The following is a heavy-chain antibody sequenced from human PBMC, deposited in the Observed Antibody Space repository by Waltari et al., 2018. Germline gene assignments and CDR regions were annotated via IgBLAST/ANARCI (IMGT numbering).Heavy chain of an antibody. J-gene: IGHJ4*02. CDR3: ARVGPNTQLADL. Sequence: QVQLQESGPRLLKPSETPSLTCSVSAGPFSNSYWSWIRQSATKGLEWIGRINVDGRINYNPSLESRVTMSVDPFKSQFSLQLKSLTAADTAVYYCARVGPNTQLADLWGQGMLVTVST. CDR1: AGPFSNSY. CDR2: INVDGRI. D-gene: IGHD6-13*01. V-gene: IGHV4-4*07.